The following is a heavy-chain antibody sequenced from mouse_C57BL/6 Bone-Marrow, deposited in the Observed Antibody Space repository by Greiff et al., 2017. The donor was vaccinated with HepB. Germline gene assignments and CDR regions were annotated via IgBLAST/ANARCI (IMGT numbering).Heavy chain of an antibody. V-gene: IGHV3-6*01. Sequence: EVQLVESGPGLVKPSQSLSLTCSVTGYSITSGYYWNWIRQFPGNKLEWMGYISYDGSNNYNPSLKNRISITRDTSKNQFFLKLNSVTTEDTATYYCARGNTTVVARGYAMDYWGQGTSVTVSS. CDR1: GYSITSGYY. D-gene: IGHD1-1*01. CDR3: ARGNTTVVARGYAMDY. CDR2: ISYDGSN. J-gene: IGHJ4*01.